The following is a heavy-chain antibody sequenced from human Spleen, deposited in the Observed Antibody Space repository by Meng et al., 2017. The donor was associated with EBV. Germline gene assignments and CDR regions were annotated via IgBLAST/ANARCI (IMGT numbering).Heavy chain of an antibody. CDR3: ASRYCPTTSCRQD. V-gene: IGHV4-4*02. CDR1: GDSISSDKW. D-gene: IGHD2-2*01. Sequence: RLTESGPGLLKPSGPVSLAGAVSGDSISSDKWWSWVRQPPGKGLEWIGEIYHSGSTNYNPSLTSRVTILVDKSENQFSLKLSSVTAADTAVYYCASRYCPTTSCRQDWGQGTLVTVSS. CDR2: IYHSGST. J-gene: IGHJ4*02.